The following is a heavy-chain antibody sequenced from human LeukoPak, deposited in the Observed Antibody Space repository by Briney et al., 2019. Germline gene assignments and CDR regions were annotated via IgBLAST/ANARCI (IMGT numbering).Heavy chain of an antibody. CDR1: GDTFTSYF. V-gene: IGHV1-2*06. CDR3: ARDWSPYYYDSSAYPGDSDY. Sequence: GASVKVSCKASGDTFTSYFMHWVRQAPGQGLEWMGRINPNSGGTNYAQKFQGRVTMTRDTSISTAYMELSRLRSDDTAVYYCARDWSPYYYDSSAYPGDSDYWGQGTLVTVSS. J-gene: IGHJ4*02. CDR2: INPNSGGT. D-gene: IGHD3-22*01.